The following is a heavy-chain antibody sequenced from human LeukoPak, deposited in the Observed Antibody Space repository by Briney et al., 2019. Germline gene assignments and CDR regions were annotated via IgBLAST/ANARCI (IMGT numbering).Heavy chain of an antibody. J-gene: IGHJ5*02. CDR1: GYSFTSYW. CDR3: ARLRGSGWYGGWFDP. D-gene: IGHD6-19*01. V-gene: IGHV5-51*01. Sequence: GESLKISCMGSGYSFTSYWIGWVRQMPGKGLEGIGIIYPGDSDTRYSPSFQGQVTISADKSISTAYLQWSSLKASDTAMYYCARLRGSGWYGGWFDPWGQGTLVTVSS. CDR2: IYPGDSDT.